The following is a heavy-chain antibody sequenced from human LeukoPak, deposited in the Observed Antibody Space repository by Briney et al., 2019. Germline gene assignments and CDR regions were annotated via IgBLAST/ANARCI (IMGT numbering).Heavy chain of an antibody. Sequence: PSETLSLTCTVSGGTINNYYWNWIRQPPGKELEWVGDVYYRGTPNYRPSLKGRVTTSVDTSKNQFSLRLSSGTAADTAVYYCGGHMSVYCGGDCYFDYWGQGTLVTVSS. CDR1: GGTINNYY. J-gene: IGHJ4*02. CDR2: VYYRGTP. V-gene: IGHV4-59*08. CDR3: GGHMSVYCGGDCYFDY. D-gene: IGHD2-21*02.